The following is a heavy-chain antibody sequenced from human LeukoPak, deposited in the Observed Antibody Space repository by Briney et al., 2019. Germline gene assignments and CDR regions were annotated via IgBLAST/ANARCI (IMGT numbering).Heavy chain of an antibody. Sequence: GGSLRLSCAASGFSFSSYVMHWVRQAPGKGLEWVAVIWYDGSNKYYADSMRGRFTISRDNSENTLYLQMSSLRAKDTAVYYCARGILGYSTVYLDYWGQGALVTVSS. J-gene: IGHJ4*02. CDR3: ARGILGYSTVYLDY. CDR1: GFSFSSYV. D-gene: IGHD5-12*01. CDR2: IWYDGSNK. V-gene: IGHV3-33*01.